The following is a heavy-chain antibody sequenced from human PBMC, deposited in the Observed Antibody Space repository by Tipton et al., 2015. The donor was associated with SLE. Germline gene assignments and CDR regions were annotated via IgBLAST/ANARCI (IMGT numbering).Heavy chain of an antibody. CDR2: NNPNSGGT. D-gene: IGHD6-13*01. V-gene: IGHV1-2*06. J-gene: IGHJ1*01. CDR3: AREQKQPT. CDR1: GYTFTGYY. Sequence: QLVQTGAEVKKPGASVKVSCKASGYTFTGYYMHWVRQAPGQGLEWKGRNNPNSGGTNYAKKFQDRVTMTRDKSISTAYMDLRRLKSSATAVYYSAREQKQPTWGRATLVSVSS.